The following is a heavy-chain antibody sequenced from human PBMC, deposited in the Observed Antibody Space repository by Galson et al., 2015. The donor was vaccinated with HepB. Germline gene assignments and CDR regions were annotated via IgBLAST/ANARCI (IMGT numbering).Heavy chain of an antibody. CDR2: ISGSGGST. V-gene: IGHV3-23*01. J-gene: IGHJ4*02. D-gene: IGHD6-19*01. CDR3: AKDFSSGWYDSPYFDF. CDR1: GFTFSSYA. Sequence: SLRLSCAASGFTFSSYAMSWVRQAPGKGLEWVSAISGSGGSTYYADSVKGRFTISRDNSKNTLYLQMNSLRAEDTAVYYCAKDFSSGWYDSPYFDFWGQGTLVTVSS.